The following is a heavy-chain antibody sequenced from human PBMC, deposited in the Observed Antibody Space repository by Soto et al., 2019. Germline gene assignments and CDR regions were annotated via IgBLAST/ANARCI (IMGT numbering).Heavy chain of an antibody. V-gene: IGHV3-23*01. J-gene: IGHJ6*03. D-gene: IGHD3-10*01. Sequence: GGSLRLSCAASGFIFSSDAMSWVRQAPGKGLEWVSAISGSGGSTYYADSVKGRFTIPRDNSKNTLYLQMNSLRAGDTAVYYCAKGVLYYYGSGSYDPYYYYYLDVWGKGTTVTVSS. CDR3: AKGVLYYYGSGSYDPYYYYYLDV. CDR1: GFIFSSDA. CDR2: ISGSGGST.